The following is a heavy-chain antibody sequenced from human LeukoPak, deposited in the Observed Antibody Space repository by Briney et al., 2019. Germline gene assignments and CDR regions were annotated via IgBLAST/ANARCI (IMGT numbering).Heavy chain of an antibody. Sequence: ASVKVSCKASGYSFTGYYIHWLRQAPGQGLEWMGIFNPGDGSTNYAQKFQGRVTMTRDTSTSTAYIHLSSLRSEDTAVYYCARVVRVGVAYLDYWGQGTLVTVSS. CDR3: ARVVRVGVAYLDY. J-gene: IGHJ4*02. CDR1: GYSFTGYY. D-gene: IGHD1-26*01. CDR2: FNPGDGST. V-gene: IGHV1-46*01.